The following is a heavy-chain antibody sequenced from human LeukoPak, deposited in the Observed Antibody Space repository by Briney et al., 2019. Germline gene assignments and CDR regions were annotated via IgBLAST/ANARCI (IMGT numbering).Heavy chain of an antibody. CDR3: ARDRGSRGYYYPY. J-gene: IGHJ4*02. V-gene: IGHV3-30-3*01. CDR2: ISYDGSNK. Sequence: QSGGSLRLSCAASGFTFSSYAMHWVRQAPGKGLEWVAVISYDGSNKYYADSVKGRFTISRDNSKNTLYLQMNSLRAEDTAVYYCARDRGSRGYYYPYWGQGTLVTVSS. D-gene: IGHD3-22*01. CDR1: GFTFSSYA.